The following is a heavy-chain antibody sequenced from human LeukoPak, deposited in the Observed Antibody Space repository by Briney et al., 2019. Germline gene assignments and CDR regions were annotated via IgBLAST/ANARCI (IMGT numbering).Heavy chain of an antibody. CDR3: ARMEDYYFDY. CDR2: INSDGSST. CDR1: GFIFSSYW. D-gene: IGHD3-3*01. Sequence: PGGSLRLSCAASGFIFSSYWMHWVRQAPGRGLVWVSRINSDGSSTSYADSVKGRFTISRDNAKNTLYLQMNSLRAEDTAVYDCARMEDYYFDYWGQGTLVTISS. V-gene: IGHV3-74*01. J-gene: IGHJ4*02.